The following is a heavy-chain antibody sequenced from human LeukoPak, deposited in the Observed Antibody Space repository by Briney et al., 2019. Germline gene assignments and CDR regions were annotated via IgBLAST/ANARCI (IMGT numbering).Heavy chain of an antibody. CDR3: TTDGLMVRGVMHND. CDR2: IKSKTDGGTT. J-gene: IGHJ4*02. V-gene: IGHV3-15*01. D-gene: IGHD3-10*01. CDR1: GFTVSSNY. Sequence: GGSLRLSCAASGFTVSSNYMSWVRQGPGKGLEWVGRIKSKTDGGTTDYAAPVKGRFTISRDDSENTLFLQMNSLKTEDTAVYYCTTDGLMVRGVMHNDWGQGTLVTVSS.